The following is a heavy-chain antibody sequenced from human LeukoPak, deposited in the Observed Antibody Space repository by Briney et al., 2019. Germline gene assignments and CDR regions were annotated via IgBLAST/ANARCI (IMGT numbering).Heavy chain of an antibody. J-gene: IGHJ4*02. CDR2: IKPDGTEK. D-gene: IGHD2-2*01. V-gene: IGHV3-7*01. Sequence: PGGSLRLSCAAPGFIVSTYWMSWVRQAPGKGLEWVAIIKPDGTEKYYVDSVVGRFTISRDNARNSLYLQINSLRAEDTAVYYCARYSCTSSTCYLFDYWGQGTLVTVSS. CDR3: ARYSCTSSTCYLFDY. CDR1: GFIVSTYW.